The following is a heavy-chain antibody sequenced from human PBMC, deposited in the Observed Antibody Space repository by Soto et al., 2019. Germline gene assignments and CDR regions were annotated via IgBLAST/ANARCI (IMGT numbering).Heavy chain of an antibody. CDR2: INPNSGGT. CDR3: ARMSGYYDSSGSFDY. V-gene: IGHV1-2*04. J-gene: IGHJ4*02. CDR1: GYTFTGYY. D-gene: IGHD3-22*01. Sequence: ASVKVSCKASGYTFTGYYMHWVRQAPGQGLEWMGWINPNSGGTNYAQKFQGWVTMTRDTSISTAYMELSRLRSDDTAVYYCARMSGYYDSSGSFDYWGQGTLVTVSS.